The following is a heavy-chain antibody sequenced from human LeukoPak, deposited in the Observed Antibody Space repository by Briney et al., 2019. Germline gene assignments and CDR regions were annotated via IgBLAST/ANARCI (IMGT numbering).Heavy chain of an antibody. CDR3: ARGEVGAWFDP. J-gene: IGHJ5*02. V-gene: IGHV4-31*03. Sequence: SETLSLTCTVSGDSVSSGGHYWSWIRQHPGKGLEWIGYISYSGITYYTPSLKSRVTISVDTSQNQFSLKLSSVTAADTAVYYCARGEVGAWFDPWGRGT. CDR1: GDSVSSGGHY. CDR2: ISYSGIT. D-gene: IGHD1-26*01.